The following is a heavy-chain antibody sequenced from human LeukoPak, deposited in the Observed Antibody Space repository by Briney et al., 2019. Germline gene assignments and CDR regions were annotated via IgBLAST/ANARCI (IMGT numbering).Heavy chain of an antibody. CDR1: GFTFDDYA. D-gene: IGHD3-10*01. Sequence: GGSLRLSCAASGFTFDDYAMHWVRQAPGKGLEWASGISWNSGSIGYADSVKGRFTISRDNAKNSLYLQMNSLRAEDTALYYCAKDYYGSGSYGAFDIWGQGTMVTVSS. CDR2: ISWNSGSI. J-gene: IGHJ3*02. CDR3: AKDYYGSGSYGAFDI. V-gene: IGHV3-9*01.